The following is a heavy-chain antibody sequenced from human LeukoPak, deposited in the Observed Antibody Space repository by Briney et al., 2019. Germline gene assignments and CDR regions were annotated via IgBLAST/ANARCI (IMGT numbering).Heavy chain of an antibody. D-gene: IGHD1-26*01. CDR2: INPGDSDT. CDR1: GYSFTTYW. Sequence: GESLKISCKGSGYSFTTYWIGWVRQMPGKGLGYMGIINPGDSDTRYSPSFQGQVTISVDKSISTAYLQWSSLKASDTATYYCASPRVGATAFDIWGQGTLVTVSS. CDR3: ASPRVGATAFDI. J-gene: IGHJ3*02. V-gene: IGHV5-51*01.